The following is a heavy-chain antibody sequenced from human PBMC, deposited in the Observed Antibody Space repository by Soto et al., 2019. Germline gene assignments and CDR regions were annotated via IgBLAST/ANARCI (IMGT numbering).Heavy chain of an antibody. J-gene: IGHJ6*02. V-gene: IGHV3-33*01. CDR3: ARGLALYCSSTSCYRAGYYYYYGMNV. CDR1: GFTFSSYG. Sequence: GGSLRLSCAASGFTFSSYGMHWVRQAPGKGLEWVAVIWYDGSNKYYADSVKGRFTISRDNSKNTLYLQMNSLRAEDTAVYYCARGLALYCSSTSCYRAGYYYYYGMNVWGQGTTVTVSS. D-gene: IGHD2-2*02. CDR2: IWYDGSNK.